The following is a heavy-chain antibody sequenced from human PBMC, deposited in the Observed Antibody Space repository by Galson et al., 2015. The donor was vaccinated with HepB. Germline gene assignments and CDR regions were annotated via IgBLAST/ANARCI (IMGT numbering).Heavy chain of an antibody. CDR2: INPDSGGT. CDR1: GYTFTGYY. CDR3: ARDPLVITSPRGGWFDP. D-gene: IGHD3-9*01. J-gene: IGHJ5*02. Sequence: SVKVSCKASGYTFTGYYIHWVRQAPGQGLEWMGWINPDSGGTNSAQNFQGRVTMTRDTSITTAYMELSRLRSDDTAVYYCARDPLVITSPRGGWFDPWGQGTLVTVSS. V-gene: IGHV1-2*02.